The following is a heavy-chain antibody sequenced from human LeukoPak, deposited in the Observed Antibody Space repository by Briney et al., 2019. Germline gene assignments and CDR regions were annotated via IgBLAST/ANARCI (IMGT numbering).Heavy chain of an antibody. CDR1: GYTFTSYA. CDR3: ARGFQLWLSRDAFHI. D-gene: IGHD5-18*01. Sequence: ASVKVSCKASGYTFTSYAMNWVRQAPGQGLEWMGWINTNTGNPTYAQGFTGRFVFSLDTSVSTAYLQISSLKAEDTAVYYCARGFQLWLSRDAFHIWGQGTMVTVSS. J-gene: IGHJ3*02. V-gene: IGHV7-4-1*02. CDR2: INTNTGNP.